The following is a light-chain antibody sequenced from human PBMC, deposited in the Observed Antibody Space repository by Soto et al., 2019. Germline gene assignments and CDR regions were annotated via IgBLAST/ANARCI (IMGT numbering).Light chain of an antibody. CDR2: GAS. CDR1: QSVSNDF. J-gene: IGKJ1*01. V-gene: IGKV3-20*01. CDR3: QQYGSSPPRT. Sequence: EIVLTQSPGILSLSPGERATLSCRASQSVSNDFLAWYQQKPGQAPRLLIYGASTRATDVPDRSSGSGSGADFTLSISRLEPEDFAVYYCQQYGSSPPRTFGQGTKVEMK.